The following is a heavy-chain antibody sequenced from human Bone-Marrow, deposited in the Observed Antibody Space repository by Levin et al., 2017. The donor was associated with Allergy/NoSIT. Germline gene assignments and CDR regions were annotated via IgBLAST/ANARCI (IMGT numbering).Heavy chain of an antibody. V-gene: IGHV3-48*02. D-gene: IGHD6-19*01. CDR2: ISVGSTTI. Sequence: TGESLKISCATSGFTFSSYSMNWVRQAPGKGLEWVSYISVGSTTIYYADSVKGRFTISRDNAKNSLSLQMHSLRDEDTAVYYCARDVSPYSSPPDYWGQGTLVTVSS. J-gene: IGHJ4*02. CDR3: ARDVSPYSSPPDY. CDR1: GFTFSSYS.